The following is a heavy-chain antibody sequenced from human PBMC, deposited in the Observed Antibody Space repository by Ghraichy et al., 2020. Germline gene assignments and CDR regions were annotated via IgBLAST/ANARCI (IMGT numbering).Heavy chain of an antibody. Sequence: ASVKVSCKASGYSFSTYGISWVRQAPGQGLEWLGWVSPYNGNTNYAPKIQDRVTMTTDTSTSTAYMELTSLRSDDTAMYFCARDRATIATAGNFDWWGQGTLVTVSS. CDR3: ARDRATIATAGNFDW. J-gene: IGHJ4*02. V-gene: IGHV1-18*01. CDR1: GYSFSTYG. CDR2: VSPYNGNT. D-gene: IGHD6-13*01.